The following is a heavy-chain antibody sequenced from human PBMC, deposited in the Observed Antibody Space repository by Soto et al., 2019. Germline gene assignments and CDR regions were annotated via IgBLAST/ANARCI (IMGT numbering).Heavy chain of an antibody. D-gene: IGHD3-3*01. CDR1: GFTFSSYG. V-gene: IGHV3-30*18. Sequence: LSLTCAASGFTFSSYGMHWVRQAPGKGLEWVAVISYDGSNKYYADSVKGRFTISRDNSKNTLYLQMNSLRAEDTAVYYCAKGDYDFWSGYYRTYYYYGMDVWGQGTTVTVSS. CDR2: ISYDGSNK. CDR3: AKGDYDFWSGYYRTYYYYGMDV. J-gene: IGHJ6*02.